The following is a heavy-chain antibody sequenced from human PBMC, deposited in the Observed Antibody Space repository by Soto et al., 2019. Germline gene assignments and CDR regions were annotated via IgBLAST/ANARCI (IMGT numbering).Heavy chain of an antibody. V-gene: IGHV3-74*01. CDR2: INSDGSST. Sequence: GGSLRLSCAASGFTFSMSWMHWVRQAPGKGLVWVSRINSDGSSTNYADSVKGRFTVSRDNAKNTLYLQMNSLRAEDTAVYYYASSVVQVAPFDPWGQGTLVTVSS. CDR3: ASSVVQVAPFDP. CDR1: GFTFSMSW. D-gene: IGHD1-1*01. J-gene: IGHJ5*02.